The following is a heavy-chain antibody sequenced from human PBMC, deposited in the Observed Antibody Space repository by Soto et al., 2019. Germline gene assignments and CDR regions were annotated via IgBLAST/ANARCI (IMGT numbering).Heavy chain of an antibody. CDR2: IYHSGST. V-gene: IGHV4-38-2*01. J-gene: IGHJ6*02. CDR3: ARVGSHYYYYGMDV. Sequence: SETLSLTCAVSGYSISSGYYWGWIRQPPGKGLEWIGSIYHSGSTYYNPSLKSRVTISVDTSKHQFSLKLSSVTAADTAVYYCARVGSHYYYYGMDVWGQGTTVTVSS. CDR1: GYSISSGYY.